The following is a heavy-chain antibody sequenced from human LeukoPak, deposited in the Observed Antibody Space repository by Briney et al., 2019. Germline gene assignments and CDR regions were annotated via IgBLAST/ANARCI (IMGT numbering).Heavy chain of an antibody. Sequence: PSETLSLTCTVSGGSISSYYWSWIRQPPGKGLEWIGYIYYSGSTNYNPSLKSRVTISVDTSKNQFSLKLSSVTAADTAVYYCARTYYYDSSGYSGAYYFDYWGQGTLVTVSS. CDR1: GGSISSYY. CDR2: IYYSGST. V-gene: IGHV4-59*08. CDR3: ARTYYYDSSGYSGAYYFDY. J-gene: IGHJ4*02. D-gene: IGHD3-22*01.